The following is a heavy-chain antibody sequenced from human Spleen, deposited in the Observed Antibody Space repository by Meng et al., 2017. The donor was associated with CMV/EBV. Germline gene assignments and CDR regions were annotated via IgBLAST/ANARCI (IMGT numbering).Heavy chain of an antibody. Sequence: SGFTFSDYGFHWVRQAPGKGLEWVSVIWYDGSNIDYADSVKGRFTISRDNSKNTLYLQMNSLRAEDTGAYYCARGPLGRGYSDGDYWGQGTLVTVSS. CDR2: IWYDGSNI. CDR1: GFTFSDYG. CDR3: ARGPLGRGYSDGDY. V-gene: IGHV3-33*01. D-gene: IGHD5-12*01. J-gene: IGHJ4*02.